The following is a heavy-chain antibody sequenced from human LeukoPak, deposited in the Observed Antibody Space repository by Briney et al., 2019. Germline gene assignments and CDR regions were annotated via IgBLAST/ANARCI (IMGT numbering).Heavy chain of an antibody. J-gene: IGHJ5*02. Sequence: SETLSLTCAVSGFSIGSRYYWGWIRQPPGKGLEWIGSIYYSGSTYYNPSLKSRVTISVDTSKNQFSLKLSSVTAADTAVYYCARRVSSWLPENWFDPWGQGTLVTVSS. CDR2: IYYSGST. CDR3: ARRVSSWLPENWFDP. V-gene: IGHV4-38-2*01. D-gene: IGHD6-13*01. CDR1: GFSIGSRYY.